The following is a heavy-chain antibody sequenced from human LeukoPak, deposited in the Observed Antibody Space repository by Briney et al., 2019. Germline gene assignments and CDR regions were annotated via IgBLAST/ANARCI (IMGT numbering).Heavy chain of an antibody. J-gene: IGHJ6*03. CDR1: GFTFSSYG. D-gene: IGHD6-19*01. Sequence: GGSLRLSCAASGFTFSSYGMHWVRQAPGKGLEWVAVIWYDGSNKYYADSVKGRFTISRDNSKNTLYLQMNSLRAEDTAVYYCAKAGAVTYMDVWGKGTTVTVS. CDR2: IWYDGSNK. CDR3: AKAGAVTYMDV. V-gene: IGHV3-33*06.